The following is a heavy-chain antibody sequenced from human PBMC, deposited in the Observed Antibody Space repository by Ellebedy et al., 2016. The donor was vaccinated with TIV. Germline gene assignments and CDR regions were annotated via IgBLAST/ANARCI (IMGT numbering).Heavy chain of an antibody. CDR2: INNDGTAT. Sequence: GESLKISXAASGFSFSWHWMHWVRQGPGKGLVWVSRINNDGTATTYADSVKGRFTISRDNAKNSLFLQMSTLRAEDTAVYYCAKEFSRSWGAWGQGTTVTVSS. D-gene: IGHD3-16*01. V-gene: IGHV3-74*01. J-gene: IGHJ6*02. CDR3: AKEFSRSWGA. CDR1: GFSFSWHW.